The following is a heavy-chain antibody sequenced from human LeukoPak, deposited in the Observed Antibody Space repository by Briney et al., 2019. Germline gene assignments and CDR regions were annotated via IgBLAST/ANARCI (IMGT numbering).Heavy chain of an antibody. Sequence: PSETLSLTCTVSGGSITSYYWSWIRQPPGKGLEWIGYIYYSGSTNYNPSLKSRVTISVDTSKNQFSLKLSPVTAADTAVYYCARVGSYIPRFDIWGQGTMVTVSS. V-gene: IGHV4-59*01. CDR1: GGSITSYY. CDR2: IYYSGST. CDR3: ARVGSYIPRFDI. J-gene: IGHJ3*02. D-gene: IGHD3-10*01.